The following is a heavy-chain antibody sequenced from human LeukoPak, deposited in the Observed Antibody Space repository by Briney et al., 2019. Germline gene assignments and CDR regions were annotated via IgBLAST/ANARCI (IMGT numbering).Heavy chain of an antibody. V-gene: IGHV3-53*01. J-gene: IGHJ3*02. CDR1: GFIVSSNY. Sequence: GGSLRLSCAASGFIVSSNYMSWVRQAPGKGLEWVSVIYTGGTTYYADSVKGRFTISRDNSKNTLYLQMNSLRAEDTAVYYCARGPRTYYYDSSGYYQRAFDIWGQGTMVTVSS. CDR3: ARGPRTYYYDSSGYYQRAFDI. CDR2: IYTGGTT. D-gene: IGHD3-22*01.